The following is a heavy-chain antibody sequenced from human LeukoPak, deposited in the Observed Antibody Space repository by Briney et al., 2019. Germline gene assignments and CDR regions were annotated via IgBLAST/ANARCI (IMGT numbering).Heavy chain of an antibody. V-gene: IGHV4-59*08. CDR2: IYYSGST. J-gene: IGHJ4*02. CDR1: GGSISSYY. D-gene: IGHD5-18*01. CDR3: AAHGYSYGLRRGLGDY. Sequence: KSSETLSLTCTVSGGSISSYYWSWIRQPPGKGLEWIGYIYYSGSTNYNPSLKSRVTISVDTSKNQFSLKLSSVTAADTAVYYCAAHGYSYGLRRGLGDYWGQGTLVTVSS.